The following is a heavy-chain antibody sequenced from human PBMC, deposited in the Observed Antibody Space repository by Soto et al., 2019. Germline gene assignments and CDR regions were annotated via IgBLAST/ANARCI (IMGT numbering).Heavy chain of an antibody. CDR2: IYHSGST. J-gene: IGHJ4*02. CDR3: ARGAGRNFFGSDY. Sequence: TPSLATTIARNSIRMYSWNWIRQPPGKGLEWIGYIYHSGSTNYNPSLKSRVTISVDTSKNQFSVKLSSVTAADTAVYYCARGAGRNFFGSDYWGQGTLVTVSS. D-gene: IGHD3-10*01. V-gene: IGHV4-59*01. CDR1: RNSIRMYS.